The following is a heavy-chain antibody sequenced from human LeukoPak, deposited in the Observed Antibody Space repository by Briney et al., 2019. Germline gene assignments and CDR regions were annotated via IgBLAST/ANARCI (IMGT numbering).Heavy chain of an antibody. CDR1: GFTFSSYS. D-gene: IGHD3-3*01. CDR2: ISSSSSSI. J-gene: IGHJ4*02. V-gene: IGHV3-21*06. CDR3: ARDLLEAPSFLEWLPQYYFDY. Sequence: PGGSLRFSCAVSGFTFSSYSMNWVRQAPGKGLEWVSSISSSSSSIYYADSVKGRFSISRDNAKNSLYLQMNSLRAEDTAVYYCARDLLEAPSFLEWLPQYYFDYWGQGTLVTVSS.